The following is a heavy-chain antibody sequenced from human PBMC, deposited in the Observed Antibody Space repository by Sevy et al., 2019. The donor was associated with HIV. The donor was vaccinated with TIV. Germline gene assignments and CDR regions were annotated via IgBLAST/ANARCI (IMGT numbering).Heavy chain of an antibody. Sequence: SETLSLTCTVSGGSISSSSYYWGWIRQPPGKGLEWIGSIYYSGSTYYAPSLKSRVTISIDTSKNQFSLKLSSVTAADTAVYYCARHRHVDDIAVAGTSSRGGRYYFDYWGQGTLVTVSS. CDR2: IYYSGST. D-gene: IGHD6-19*01. CDR3: ARHRHVDDIAVAGTSSRGGRYYFDY. J-gene: IGHJ4*02. CDR1: GGSISSSSYY. V-gene: IGHV4-39*01.